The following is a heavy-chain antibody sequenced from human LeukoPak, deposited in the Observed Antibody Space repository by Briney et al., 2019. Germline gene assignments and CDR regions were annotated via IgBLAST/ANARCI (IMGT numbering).Heavy chain of an antibody. D-gene: IGHD2-15*01. J-gene: IGHJ3*02. V-gene: IGHV3-30*02. Sequence: GGSLRLSCAASGFTFSSYGMHWVRQAPGKGLEWVAFIRYDGSNKYYADSVKGRFTISRDNSKNTLYLQMNSLRAEDTAVYYCAKGGHCSGGSCYSNAFDIWGQGTMVTVSS. CDR2: IRYDGSNK. CDR3: AKGGHCSGGSCYSNAFDI. CDR1: GFTFSSYG.